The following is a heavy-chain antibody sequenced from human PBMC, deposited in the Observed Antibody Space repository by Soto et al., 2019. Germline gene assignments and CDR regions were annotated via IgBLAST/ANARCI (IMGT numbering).Heavy chain of an antibody. CDR3: ARDTGNFFDY. CDR1: GYTFTSYT. Sequence: ASVKVSCKAYGYTFTSYTVSWVRQAPGQGLEWVGWIGPSSGNTDSARNLQGRVTMTTDTSTSTAYMELRSLRSDNTAVYYCARDTGNFFDYWGQGTLVTVSS. J-gene: IGHJ4*02. CDR2: IGPSSGNT. V-gene: IGHV1-18*01.